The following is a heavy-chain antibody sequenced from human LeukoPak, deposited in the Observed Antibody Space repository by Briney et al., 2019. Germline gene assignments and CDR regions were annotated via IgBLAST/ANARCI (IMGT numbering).Heavy chain of an antibody. V-gene: IGHV3-21*01. CDR2: ISSGSSYI. J-gene: IGHJ4*02. CDR3: ARGSSSGWYLIPY. Sequence: PGGSLRLSCAASGFTFSSYSMNWVRQAPGKGLEWVSSISSGSSYIYYADSVKGRFTISRDNAKNSLYLQMNSLRAEDTAVYYCARGSSSGWYLIPYWGQGTLVTVSS. D-gene: IGHD6-19*01. CDR1: GFTFSSYS.